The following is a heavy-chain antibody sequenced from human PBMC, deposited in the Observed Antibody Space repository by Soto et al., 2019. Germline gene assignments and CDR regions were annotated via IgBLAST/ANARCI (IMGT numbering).Heavy chain of an antibody. CDR2: ISGSDGKT. J-gene: IGHJ4*02. CDR3: ARWSYLDY. Sequence: GGSLRLSCAASGFSFGSYALSWVRQAPGKGLEWVSTISGSDGKTFYADSVKGRFSISRDNSQSTLYLQMNSLRADDTAMYYCARWSYLDYWGQGTRVTVSS. D-gene: IGHD3-3*01. CDR1: GFSFGSYA. V-gene: IGHV3-23*01.